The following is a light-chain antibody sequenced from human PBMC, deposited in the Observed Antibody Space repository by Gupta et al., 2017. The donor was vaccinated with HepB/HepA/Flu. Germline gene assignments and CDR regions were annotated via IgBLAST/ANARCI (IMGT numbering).Light chain of an antibody. CDR3: CSYAGSSTLYV. Sequence: QSALTQPASVSGSPGQSIPIPCTGTSSDVGSYNLVSWYQQHPGKAPKLMIYEVSKRPSGVSNRFSGSKSGNTASLTISGLQAEDEADYYCCSYAGSSTLYVFGTGTKVTVL. CDR1: SSDVGSYNL. V-gene: IGLV2-23*02. CDR2: EVS. J-gene: IGLJ1*01.